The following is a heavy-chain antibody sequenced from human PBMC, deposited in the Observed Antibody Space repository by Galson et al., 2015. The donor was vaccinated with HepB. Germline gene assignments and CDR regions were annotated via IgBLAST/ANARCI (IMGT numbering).Heavy chain of an antibody. V-gene: IGHV1-18*04. CDR3: ARDRTPYYYDSSGFRSFDY. CDR1: GYTFTSYG. J-gene: IGHJ4*02. D-gene: IGHD3-22*01. Sequence: CKASGYTFTSYGISWVRQAPGQGLEWMGWISAYNGNTNYAQKLQGRVTMTTDTSTSTAYMELRSLRSDDTAVYYCARDRTPYYYDSSGFRSFDYWGQGTLVTVSS. CDR2: ISAYNGNT.